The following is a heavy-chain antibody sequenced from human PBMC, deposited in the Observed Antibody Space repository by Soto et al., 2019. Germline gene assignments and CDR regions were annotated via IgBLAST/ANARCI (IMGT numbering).Heavy chain of an antibody. CDR2: IYYSGST. J-gene: IGHJ4*02. CDR1: GGSISSYY. Sequence: QVQLQESGPGLVKPSETLSLTCTVSGGSISSYYWSWIRQPPGKGLEWLGYIYYSGSTNYNPSLKSRVTIAVDTSKNQFSLKLSSVTAADTAVYYCARSPVDSYDSSGYYTRGLDFDYWGQGTLVTVS. V-gene: IGHV4-59*01. D-gene: IGHD3-22*01. CDR3: ARSPVDSYDSSGYYTRGLDFDY.